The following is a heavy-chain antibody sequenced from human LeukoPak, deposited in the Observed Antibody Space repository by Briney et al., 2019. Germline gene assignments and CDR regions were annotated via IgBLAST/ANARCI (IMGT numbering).Heavy chain of an antibody. J-gene: IGHJ5*02. CDR3: AKGRGDDFWSGYYNWFDP. CDR2: ISGSGGST. V-gene: IGHV3-23*01. Sequence: GGSLRLSCEASGFNISDNYMSWVRQAPGKGLEWVSAISGSGGSTYYADSVKGRFTIPRDNSKNTLYLQMNSQRAEDTAVYYCAKGRGDDFWSGYYNWFDPWGQGTLVTVSS. D-gene: IGHD3-3*01. CDR1: GFNISDNY.